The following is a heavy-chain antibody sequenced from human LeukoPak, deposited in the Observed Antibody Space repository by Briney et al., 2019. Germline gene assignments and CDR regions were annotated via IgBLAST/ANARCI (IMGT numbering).Heavy chain of an antibody. V-gene: IGHV3-23*01. Sequence: PGGSLRLSCAASGVTFSSYAMSWVRQAPGKGLEWVSAISGSGGSTYYADSVKGRFTISRDNSKNTLYLQMNSLRAEDTAVYYCAWYGDPRRAFDIWGQGTMVTVSS. D-gene: IGHD4-17*01. J-gene: IGHJ3*02. CDR3: AWYGDPRRAFDI. CDR2: ISGSGGST. CDR1: GVTFSSYA.